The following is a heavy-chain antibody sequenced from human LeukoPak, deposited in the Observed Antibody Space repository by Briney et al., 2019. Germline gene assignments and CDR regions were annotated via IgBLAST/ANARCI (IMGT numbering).Heavy chain of an antibody. CDR2: INHSGST. D-gene: IGHD6-13*01. CDR3: ARVGVAAPSQNPFDY. CDR1: GGSLSTYY. V-gene: IGHV4-34*01. Sequence: SETLSLTCAVYGGSLSTYYWSWIRQPPGKGLEWIGEINHSGSTNYNPSLKRRVTISVDTSKNQFSLKLSSVTAADTAVYYCARVGVAAPSQNPFDYWGQGTLVTVSS. J-gene: IGHJ4*02.